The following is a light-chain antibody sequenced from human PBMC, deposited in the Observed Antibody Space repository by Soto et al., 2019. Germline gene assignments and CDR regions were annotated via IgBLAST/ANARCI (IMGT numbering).Light chain of an antibody. J-gene: IGLJ1*01. CDR3: SSYTSSSTLFV. CDR2: EVS. Sequence: VLTQPASVSGSPGQSITISCTGTSSDVGGYNYVSWYQQHPGKAPKLMIYEVSNRPSGVSNRFSGSKSGNTASLTISGLQAEDEADYYCSSYTSSSTLFVFGTGTKVTVL. CDR1: SSDVGGYNY. V-gene: IGLV2-14*01.